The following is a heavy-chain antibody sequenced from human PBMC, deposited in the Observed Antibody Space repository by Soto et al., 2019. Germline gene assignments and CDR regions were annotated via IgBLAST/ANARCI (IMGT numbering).Heavy chain of an antibody. D-gene: IGHD3-3*01. CDR3: ARDLTIFSTDYYYYYYMDV. J-gene: IGHJ6*03. CDR2: ISAYNGNT. CDR1: GYTFTSYG. Sequence: QVQLVQSGAEVKKPGASVKVSCKASGYTFTSYGISWVRQAPGQGLEWMGWISAYNGNTNYAQKLQGRVTMTTDTSTSTAYMELRSLRSDNTAVYYCARDLTIFSTDYYYYYYMDVWAKGPRSPSP. V-gene: IGHV1-18*01.